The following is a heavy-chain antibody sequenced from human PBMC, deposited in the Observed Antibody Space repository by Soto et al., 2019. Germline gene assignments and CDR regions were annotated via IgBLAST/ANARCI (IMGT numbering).Heavy chain of an antibody. CDR3: ARAPTTVTTNYLDY. CDR1: GFTFSSYS. Sequence: GGSLRLSCAASGFTFSSYSMNCVRQAPGKGLEWVSSISSSSSYIYYADSVKGRFTISRDNAKNSLYLQMNSLRAEDTAVYYSARAPTTVTTNYLDYWGQGTLVTVSS. CDR2: ISSSSSYI. D-gene: IGHD4-17*01. J-gene: IGHJ4*02. V-gene: IGHV3-21*01.